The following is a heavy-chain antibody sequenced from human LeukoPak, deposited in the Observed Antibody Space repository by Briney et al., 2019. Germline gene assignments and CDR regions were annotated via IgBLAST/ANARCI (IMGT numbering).Heavy chain of an antibody. Sequence: GESLKISCKGSGYSFTSYWIGWVRQMPGKGLEWMGIIYPGDSDTRYSPSLQGQVTISADKSISTAYLQWSSLKASDTAMYYCARQDDCSGGSCYSAKYWGQGTLVTVSS. J-gene: IGHJ4*02. CDR1: GYSFTSYW. CDR3: ARQDDCSGGSCYSAKY. V-gene: IGHV5-51*01. CDR2: IYPGDSDT. D-gene: IGHD2-15*01.